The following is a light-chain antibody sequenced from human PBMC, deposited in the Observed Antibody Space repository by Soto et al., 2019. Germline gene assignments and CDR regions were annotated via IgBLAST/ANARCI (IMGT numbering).Light chain of an antibody. CDR3: CSYATGSVYV. J-gene: IGLJ1*01. CDR1: SSDVGGYNY. Sequence: QSALTQPASVSGSPGQSITISCTGTSSDVGGYNYVSWYQQHPGKAPKLMIYDVSNRPSGVSNRFSGSKSGNTASLTISGLQAEDEADYFCCSYATGSVYVLGTGTKVTVL. V-gene: IGLV2-14*03. CDR2: DVS.